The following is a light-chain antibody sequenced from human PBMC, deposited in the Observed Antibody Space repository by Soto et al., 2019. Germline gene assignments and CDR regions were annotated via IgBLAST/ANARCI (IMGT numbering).Light chain of an antibody. CDR3: QQSHGIPYT. Sequence: DIQMTQSPSSLSASVGDRVTITCRASQTITGYLNWYQQRPGKAPKLLIYAASSLQSAVPSRFSGSGSGTDFTLTINSLQPEDFATYYCQQSHGIPYTFGQGTKLEIK. CDR1: QTITGY. CDR2: AAS. V-gene: IGKV1-39*01. J-gene: IGKJ2*01.